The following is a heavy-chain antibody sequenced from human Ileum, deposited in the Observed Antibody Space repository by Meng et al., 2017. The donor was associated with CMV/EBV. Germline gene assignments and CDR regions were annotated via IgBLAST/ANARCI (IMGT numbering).Heavy chain of an antibody. V-gene: IGHV4-31*03. J-gene: IGHJ5*02. CDR3: ARLAAGINWFDP. CDR1: GGSMTSGGYY. D-gene: IGHD6-19*01. Sequence: TVSGGSMTSGGYYWSWIRQHPGKGLEWIGYIYHSGNTYYNPSLKSRVSISIDTSKNQFSLNLTSVTVADTAVYYCARLAAGINWFDPWGQGTLVTVSS. CDR2: IYHSGNT.